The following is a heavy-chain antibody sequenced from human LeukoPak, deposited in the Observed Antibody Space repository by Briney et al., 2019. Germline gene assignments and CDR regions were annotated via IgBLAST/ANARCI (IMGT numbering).Heavy chain of an antibody. V-gene: IGHV3-23*01. D-gene: IGHD6-13*01. CDR1: GFTFSSYA. CDR3: ARVDSSSWQMYYYYYYYGMDV. CDR2: ISGSGGST. J-gene: IGHJ6*02. Sequence: PGGSLRLSCAASGFTFSSYAMSWVRQAPGKGLEWVSAISGSGGSTYYADSVKGRFTISRDNAKNSLYLQMNSLRAEDTAVYYCARVDSSSWQMYYYYYYYGMDVWGQGTTVTVSS.